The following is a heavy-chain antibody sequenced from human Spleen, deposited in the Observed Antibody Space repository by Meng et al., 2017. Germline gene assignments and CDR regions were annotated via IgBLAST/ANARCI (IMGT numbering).Heavy chain of an antibody. J-gene: IGHJ5*02. V-gene: IGHV5-51*01. CDR1: GYNFTSYW. CDR2: IYLGDSDT. Sequence: KVSCKGSGYNFTSYWIGWVRQMPGKGLEWMGIIYLGDSDTRYSPSFQGQVTISADKSISTAYLQWSSLKASDTAMYYCARRSDNWFDPWGQGTLVTVSS. CDR3: ARRSDNWFDP.